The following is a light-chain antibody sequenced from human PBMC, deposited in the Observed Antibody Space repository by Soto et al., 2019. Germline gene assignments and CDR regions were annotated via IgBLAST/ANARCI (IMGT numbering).Light chain of an antibody. V-gene: IGKV3-20*01. J-gene: IGKJ2*01. CDR2: GVF. CDR3: QPYDGSPRT. Sequence: ETVLTQSPGTVSLSPGERATLSCTTSQTVNSDYLAWYQQKPGQAPRLLIYGVFNRATGIPDRFSGSGSGTYFTLTISGMEPEDSAVYYCQPYDGSPRTFGQGTNLEI. CDR1: QTVNSDY.